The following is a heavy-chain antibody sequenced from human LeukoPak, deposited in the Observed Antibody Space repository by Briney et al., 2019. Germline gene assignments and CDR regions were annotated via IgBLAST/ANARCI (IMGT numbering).Heavy chain of an antibody. CDR3: ARDTKRSRARWENLGFDP. J-gene: IGHJ5*02. Sequence: GASVKVSCKASGYIFTGYYMHWVRQAPGQGLEWMGWINPNSGDTNYAQKLQGRVTMTTDTSTSTAYMELRSLRSDDTAVYYCARDTKRSRARWENLGFDPWGQGTLVTVSS. D-gene: IGHD1-26*01. CDR1: GYIFTGYY. V-gene: IGHV1-2*02. CDR2: INPNSGDT.